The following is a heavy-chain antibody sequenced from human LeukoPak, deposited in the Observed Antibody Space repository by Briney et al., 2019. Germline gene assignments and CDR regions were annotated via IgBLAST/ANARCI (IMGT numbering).Heavy chain of an antibody. CDR2: FIDSGNSI. V-gene: IGHV3-23*01. D-gene: IGHD1-26*01. J-gene: IGHJ4*02. CDR3: AKDPIFSGSYGVFDY. Sequence: GGPLSPSCPAPGFTFSGCAMSWVRQAPGKGLEWAPTFIDSGNSIYYADSAEGRFTISRDNSKNTLYLQMNSLRAGDTAVYYCAKDPIFSGSYGVFDYWGLGTLVTVSS. CDR1: GFTFSGCA.